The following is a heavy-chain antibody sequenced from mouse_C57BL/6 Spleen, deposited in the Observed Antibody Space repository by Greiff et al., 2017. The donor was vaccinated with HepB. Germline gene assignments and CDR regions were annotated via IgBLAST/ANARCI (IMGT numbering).Heavy chain of an antibody. CDR3: AIVAPYYYAMDY. J-gene: IGHJ4*01. D-gene: IGHD1-1*01. V-gene: IGHV1-59*01. CDR1: GYTFTSYW. Sequence: QVQLQQPGAELVRPGTSVKLSCKASGYTFTSYWMHWVKQRPGQGLEWIGVIDPSDSYTNYNQKFKGKATLTVDTSSSTAYMQLSSLTSEDSAVYYCAIVAPYYYAMDYWGQGTSVTVSS. CDR2: IDPSDSYT.